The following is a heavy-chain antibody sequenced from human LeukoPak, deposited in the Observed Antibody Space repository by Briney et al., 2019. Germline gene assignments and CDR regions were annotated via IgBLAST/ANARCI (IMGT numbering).Heavy chain of an antibody. CDR3: ASGGSLQLWTYTLDY. D-gene: IGHD5-18*01. CDR2: IIPIFGTA. Sequence: SVEVSCKASGGTFSSYAISWVRQAPGQGLEWMGGIIPIFGTANYAQEFQGRVTITADESTSTAYMELSSLRSEDTAVYYCASGGSLQLWTYTLDYWGQGTLVTVSS. J-gene: IGHJ4*02. CDR1: GGTFSSYA. V-gene: IGHV1-69*13.